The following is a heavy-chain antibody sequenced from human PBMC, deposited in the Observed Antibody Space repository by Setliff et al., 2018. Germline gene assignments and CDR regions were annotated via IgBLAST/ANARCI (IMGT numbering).Heavy chain of an antibody. D-gene: IGHD2-15*01. CDR2: TIPIFGTT. Sequence: ASVKVSCKASGYTLSHYYMHWVRQAPGQGLEWMGGTIPIFGTTDYSQKFQGRATIITDESTNTAFMQLSSLRSEDTAVYYCARGRGGNPNWYFDLWGRGALVTVSS. V-gene: IGHV1-69*05. CDR1: GYTLSHYY. CDR3: ARGRGGNPNWYFDL. J-gene: IGHJ2*01.